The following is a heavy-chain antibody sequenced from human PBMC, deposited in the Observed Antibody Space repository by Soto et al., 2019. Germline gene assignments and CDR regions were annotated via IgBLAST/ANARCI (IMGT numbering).Heavy chain of an antibody. D-gene: IGHD2-15*01. V-gene: IGHV1-2*02. CDR3: ARDCSGGSCRFDY. J-gene: IGHJ4*02. Sequence: ASVKVSCKASGYTFTGYYMHWVRQAPGQGLEWMGWINPNSGGTNYAQKFQGRVTMTRDTSISTAYMELSRLRSDDTAVYYCARDCSGGSCRFDYWGQGTLVTVSS. CDR2: INPNSGGT. CDR1: GYTFTGYY.